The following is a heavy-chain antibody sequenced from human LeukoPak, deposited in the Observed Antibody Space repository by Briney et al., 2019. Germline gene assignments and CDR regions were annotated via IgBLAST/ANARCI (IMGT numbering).Heavy chain of an antibody. CDR1: GYTFTSYY. V-gene: IGHV1-46*01. CDR3: ARGPLGSSSWYFLDPYFDY. J-gene: IGHJ4*02. CDR2: INPSGGST. D-gene: IGHD6-13*01. Sequence: GASVKVSCKPSGYTFTSYYMHCVRQAPGQGLEWMGIINPSGGSTSYAQNFQGRVTMTRDTSPSTVYMELSSLRSEDTAVYYCARGPLGSSSWYFLDPYFDYWGQGTLVTVSS.